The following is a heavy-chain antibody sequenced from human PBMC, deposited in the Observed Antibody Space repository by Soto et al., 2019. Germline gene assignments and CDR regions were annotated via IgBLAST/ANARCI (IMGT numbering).Heavy chain of an antibody. D-gene: IGHD6-13*01. V-gene: IGHV4-59*01. CDR1: GGSISSYY. CDR3: ARTWGPYSSSSGDYFDY. J-gene: IGHJ4*02. Sequence: QVQLQESGPGLVKPSETLSLTCTVSGGSISSYYWSWIRQPPGKGLEWIGYIYYSVSTNYNPSLKSRVTISVDTSKNQFSLKLSSVTAADTAVYYCARTWGPYSSSSGDYFDYWGQGTLVTVSS. CDR2: IYYSVST.